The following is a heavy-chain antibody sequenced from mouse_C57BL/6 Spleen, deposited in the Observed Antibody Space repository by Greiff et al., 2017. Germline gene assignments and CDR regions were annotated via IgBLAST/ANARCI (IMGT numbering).Heavy chain of an antibody. D-gene: IGHD1-1*01. J-gene: IGHJ3*01. CDR3: ARFGSSYAWFAY. CDR2: ISYDGSN. CDR1: GYSITSGYY. Sequence: EVKLVESGPGLVKPSQSLSLTCSVTGYSITSGYYWNWIRQFPGNKLEWMGYISYDGSNNYNPSLKNRISITRDTSKNQFFLKLNSVTTEDTATYYCARFGSSYAWFAYWGQGTLVTVSA. V-gene: IGHV3-6*01.